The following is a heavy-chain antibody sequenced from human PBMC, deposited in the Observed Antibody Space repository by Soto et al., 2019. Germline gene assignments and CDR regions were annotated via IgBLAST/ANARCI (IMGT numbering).Heavy chain of an antibody. Sequence: EVQLVESGGGLLQPGGSLRLSCAASGFTISDHYMDWFRQAPGKGLEWVGRTRNKAKSYTTDYAASVKGRFTISRDDSKNSLYLQMNSLKSEDTAVYYCARYDYGDVDYWGQGTLVTVSS. CDR3: ARYDYGDVDY. CDR1: GFTISDHY. V-gene: IGHV3-72*01. D-gene: IGHD4-17*01. CDR2: TRNKAKSYTT. J-gene: IGHJ4*02.